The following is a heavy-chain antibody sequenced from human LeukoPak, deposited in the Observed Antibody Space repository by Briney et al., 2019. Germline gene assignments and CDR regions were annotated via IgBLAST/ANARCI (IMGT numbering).Heavy chain of an antibody. Sequence: NASETLSLTCAVYGGSFSGYYWSWIRQPPGKGLEWIGEINHSGSTNYNPSLKSRVTISVDTSKNQFSLKLSSVTAADTAVYYCARGGGYSSSWSPRPGFRWFDPWGQGTLVTVSS. CDR3: ARGGGYSSSWSPRPGFRWFDP. CDR1: GGSFSGYY. CDR2: INHSGST. J-gene: IGHJ5*02. D-gene: IGHD6-13*01. V-gene: IGHV4-34*01.